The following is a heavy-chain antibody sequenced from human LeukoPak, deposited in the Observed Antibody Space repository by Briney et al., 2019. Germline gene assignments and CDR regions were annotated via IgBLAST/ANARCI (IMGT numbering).Heavy chain of an antibody. CDR2: IYYSGST. D-gene: IGHD1-26*01. CDR1: GASISSTNYY. Sequence: SETLSLTCTVSGASISSTNYYWGWIRQTPGKGLEWIGNIYYSGSTYYNASLQSRVTISIDTSKNQFSLRLNSVTAADTAMYYCAKSGGYGLIDYWGQGTLVTVSS. J-gene: IGHJ4*02. V-gene: IGHV4-39*01. CDR3: AKSGGYGLIDY.